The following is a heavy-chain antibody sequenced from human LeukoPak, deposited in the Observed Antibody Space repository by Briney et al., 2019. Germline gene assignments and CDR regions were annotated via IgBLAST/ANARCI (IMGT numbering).Heavy chain of an antibody. CDR2: IYYSGST. Sequence: SETLSLTCTVSGGSISSYYWSWIRQPPGKGLEWIGYIYYSGSTNYNPSLKSRVTISVDTSKNQFSLKLSSVTAADTAVYYCAREGTFDIWGQGTMVTVSS. CDR3: AREGTFDI. CDR1: GGSISSYY. V-gene: IGHV4-59*01. J-gene: IGHJ3*02.